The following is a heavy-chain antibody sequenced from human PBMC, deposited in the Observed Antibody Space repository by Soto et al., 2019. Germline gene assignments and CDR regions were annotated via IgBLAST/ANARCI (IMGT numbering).Heavy chain of an antibody. CDR2: IYYSGST. CDR3: ARARLRAVYAFDI. Sequence: PSETLSLTCTVSGGSVSSGAYCWTWIRQRPGKGLEWIGYIYYSGSTYYSPSLKSRLSISLDTSKNQFSLRLSSVTAADTAMYYCARARLRAVYAFDIWGQGXMVTVSS. J-gene: IGHJ3*02. D-gene: IGHD5-12*01. V-gene: IGHV4-31*03. CDR1: GGSVSSGAYC.